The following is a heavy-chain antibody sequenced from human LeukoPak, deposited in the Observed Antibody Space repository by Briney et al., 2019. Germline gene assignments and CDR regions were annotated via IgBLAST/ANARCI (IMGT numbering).Heavy chain of an antibody. CDR2: INHSGST. Sequence: PSETLSLTCAVYGGSFSGYYWSWIRQPPGKGLEWIGEINHSGSTNYNPSLKSRVTISVDTSKNQFSLKLSSVTAADTAVYYCARTYCSSTSCFYSDSWGQGTLVTVSS. CDR3: ARTYCSSTSCFYSDS. J-gene: IGHJ4*02. D-gene: IGHD2-2*01. CDR1: GGSFSGYY. V-gene: IGHV4-34*01.